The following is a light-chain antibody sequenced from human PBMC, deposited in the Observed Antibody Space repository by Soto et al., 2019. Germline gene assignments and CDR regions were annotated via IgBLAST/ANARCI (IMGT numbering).Light chain of an antibody. Sequence: EIGLTQSPGTLSLSPGERVTLSCRASQSVSSNYLAWYQQTPGQAPRLLIYGASSRATGIPDRFSGSGSGTDFTLTISRMEPEDFAVYYCHQYGSSPSTFGQGTKVDIK. CDR2: GAS. CDR1: QSVSSNY. J-gene: IGKJ1*01. CDR3: HQYGSSPST. V-gene: IGKV3-20*01.